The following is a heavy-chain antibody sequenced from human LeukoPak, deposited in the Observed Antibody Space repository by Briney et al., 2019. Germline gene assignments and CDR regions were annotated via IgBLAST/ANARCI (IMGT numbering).Heavy chain of an antibody. D-gene: IGHD3-22*01. CDR1: GGSISSGGYY. CDR2: INYSGST. Sequence: PSQTLSLTCTVSGGSISSGGYYWSWIRQHPGKGLEWIGYINYSGSTYYNPSLKSRVTISVDTSKNQFSLKLSSVTAADTAVYYCARDDPPTMIAYWGQGTLVTVSS. V-gene: IGHV4-31*03. J-gene: IGHJ4*02. CDR3: ARDDPPTMIAY.